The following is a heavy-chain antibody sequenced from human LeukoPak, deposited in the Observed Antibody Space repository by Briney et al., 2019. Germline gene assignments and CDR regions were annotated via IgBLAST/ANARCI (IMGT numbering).Heavy chain of an antibody. CDR3: ARAALYVFDY. V-gene: IGHV3-21*01. Sequence: GGSLRLSCAASGVTFSSYGMSWVRQAPGKGLEWVSSISSSSSYIYYADSVKGRFTISRDNAKNSLYLQMNSLRAEDTAVYYCARAALYVFDYWGQGTLVTVSS. D-gene: IGHD5/OR15-5a*01. CDR2: ISSSSSYI. J-gene: IGHJ4*02. CDR1: GVTFSSYG.